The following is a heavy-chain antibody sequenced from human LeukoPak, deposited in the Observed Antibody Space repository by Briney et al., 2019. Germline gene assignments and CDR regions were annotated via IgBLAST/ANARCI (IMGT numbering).Heavy chain of an antibody. CDR2: IKQDGSEK. D-gene: IGHD2-15*01. Sequence: GGSLRLSCAASGFTFSTYWMNWVRQAPGKGLEWVANIKQDGSEKYYVDSVKGRFTISRDNAKNSLCLQMDSLRAEDTAVYYCAREVGICSGGSCYFRFDFWGQGTLVTVSS. CDR3: AREVGICSGGSCYFRFDF. J-gene: IGHJ4*02. CDR1: GFTFSTYW. V-gene: IGHV3-7*01.